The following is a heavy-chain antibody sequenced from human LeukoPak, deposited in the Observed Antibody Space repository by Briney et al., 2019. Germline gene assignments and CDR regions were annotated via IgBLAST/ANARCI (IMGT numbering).Heavy chain of an antibody. CDR1: GFTFSSYG. CDR3: AKDVSALSHYHGMDV. D-gene: IGHD2/OR15-2a*01. J-gene: IGHJ6*02. Sequence: PSGRSLRLSCAASGFTFSSYGMHWVRQAPGKGLEWVAVISYDGSNKYYADSVKGRFTISRDNSKNTLYLQMNSLRAEDTAVYYCAKDVSALSHYHGMDVWGQGTTVTVSS. CDR2: ISYDGSNK. V-gene: IGHV3-30*18.